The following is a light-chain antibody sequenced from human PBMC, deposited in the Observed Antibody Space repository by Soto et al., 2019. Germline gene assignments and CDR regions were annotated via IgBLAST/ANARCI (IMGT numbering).Light chain of an antibody. CDR3: QQRSYWPPLT. CDR1: QSVSSN. Sequence: EIVLTQSPATLSLSPGERATLSCRASQSVSSNLAWYQQKPGQALRLLIYDASNRATGIPARFSGSGSGTDFTLTISSLEPEDFAVYYCQQRSYWPPLTFGGGTKVEIK. CDR2: DAS. J-gene: IGKJ4*01. V-gene: IGKV3-11*01.